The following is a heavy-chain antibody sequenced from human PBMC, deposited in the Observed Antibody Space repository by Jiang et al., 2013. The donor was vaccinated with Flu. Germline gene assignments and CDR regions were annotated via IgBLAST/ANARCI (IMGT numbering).Heavy chain of an antibody. CDR3: ARVTPQWLRPDYYFDY. CDR1: GGSISSGGNY. CDR2: IYYSGNT. V-gene: IGHV4-31*03. D-gene: IGHD5-12*01. J-gene: IGHJ4*02. Sequence: PGLVKPSQTLSLTCTVSGGSISSGGNYWSWIRHHPGRGLEWIGYIYYSGNTYYSPSLKSRATISLDTSKNQFSLKLRSVTAADAAVYYCARVTPQWLRPDYYFDYWGRGTLVTVSS.